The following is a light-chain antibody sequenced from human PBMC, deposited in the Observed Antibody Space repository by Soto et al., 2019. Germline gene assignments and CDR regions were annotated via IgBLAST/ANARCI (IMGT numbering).Light chain of an antibody. Sequence: EIXLTQSPATLSLSPGERATLSCRASQSVSSYLAWYQQKPGQAPRLLIYDASNRATGIPARFSGSGSGTDFTLTISSLEPEDFAVYYCQQRSNWTPTWTFGQGTKV. J-gene: IGKJ1*01. CDR1: QSVSSY. V-gene: IGKV3-11*01. CDR2: DAS. CDR3: QQRSNWTPTWT.